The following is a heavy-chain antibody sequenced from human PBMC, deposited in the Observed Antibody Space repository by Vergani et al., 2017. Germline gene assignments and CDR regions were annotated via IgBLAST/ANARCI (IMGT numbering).Heavy chain of an antibody. CDR2: TYYSGST. D-gene: IGHD2-2*02. CDR1: GGSISSGDYY. Sequence: QVQLQESGPGLVKPSQTLSLTCTVSGGSISSGDYYWSWIRKPPGKGLEWIGYTYYSGSTYYNPSLKSRVTISVDTSKNQFSLKLSSVTAADTAVYYCARAGYCSSTSCYRHYMDVWGKGTTVTVSS. CDR3: ARAGYCSSTSCYRHYMDV. V-gene: IGHV4-30-4*01. J-gene: IGHJ6*03.